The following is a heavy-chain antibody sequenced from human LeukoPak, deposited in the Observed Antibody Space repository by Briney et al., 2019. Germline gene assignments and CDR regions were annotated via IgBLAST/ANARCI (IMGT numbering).Heavy chain of an antibody. J-gene: IGHJ4*02. CDR3: ARDPGYDILTGYSLDY. CDR2: ISSTSSYI. V-gene: IGHV3-21*01. Sequence: GGSLRLSCAASGFTFSSYNMNWVRQAPGKGLEWVSSISSTSSYIYYADSVKGRFTISRDNSKNTLYLQMNSLRAEDTAVYYCARDPGYDILTGYSLDYWGQGTLVTVSS. CDR1: GFTFSSYN. D-gene: IGHD3-9*01.